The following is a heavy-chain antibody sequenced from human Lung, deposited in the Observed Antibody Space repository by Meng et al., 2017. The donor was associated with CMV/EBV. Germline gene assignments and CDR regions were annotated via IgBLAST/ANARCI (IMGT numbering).Heavy chain of an antibody. V-gene: IGHV3-7*01. CDR1: GFTFRNYW. CDR3: ARIKYDFWGTNWFDP. Sequence: ESXKISXAASGFTFRNYWMSWVRQAPGKGLEWVANVKQDGSEKYYVDSVMGRFTISRDNAKNSLYLQMNSLRAEDTAVYYCARIKYDFWGTNWFDPWGQGTLVXVSS. CDR2: VKQDGSEK. J-gene: IGHJ5*02. D-gene: IGHD3-3*01.